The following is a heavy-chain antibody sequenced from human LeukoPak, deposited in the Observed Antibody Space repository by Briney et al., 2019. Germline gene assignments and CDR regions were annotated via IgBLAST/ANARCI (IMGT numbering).Heavy chain of an antibody. V-gene: IGHV3-21*01. Sequence: GGSLRLSCAASGFTFSSYSMNWVRQAPGKGLEWVSSISSSSSYIYYADSVKGRFTISRDNAKNSLYLQMNSLRAEDTAVYYCASGNIMMTFGGVIPNGHFDYWGQGTLVTVSS. D-gene: IGHD3-16*02. J-gene: IGHJ4*02. CDR3: ASGNIMMTFGGVIPNGHFDY. CDR2: ISSSSSYI. CDR1: GFTFSSYS.